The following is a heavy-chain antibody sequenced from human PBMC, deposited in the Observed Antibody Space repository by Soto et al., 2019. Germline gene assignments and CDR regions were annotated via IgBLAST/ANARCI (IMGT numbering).Heavy chain of an antibody. V-gene: IGHV3-7*01. Sequence: GGSLRLSCAASGFTFSSYWMSWVRQAPGKGLEWVANIKQDGSEKYYVDSVKGRFTISRDNAKNSLYLQMNSLRAEDTAVYYCARDRVLRFLEWLPYYGMDVWGQGTTGTVAS. CDR2: IKQDGSEK. CDR3: ARDRVLRFLEWLPYYGMDV. CDR1: GFTFSSYW. D-gene: IGHD3-3*01. J-gene: IGHJ6*02.